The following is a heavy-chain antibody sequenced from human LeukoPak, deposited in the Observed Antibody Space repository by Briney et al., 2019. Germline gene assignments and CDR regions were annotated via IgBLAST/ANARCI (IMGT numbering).Heavy chain of an antibody. Sequence: GRSLRLSCAASGFTFSTYAMHWVRQAPGKGLEWVAFIWPDGSKKYYADPVKGRFAISRENSKNTVYLQMNDLRPEDTALYFCAKISSSAESNFDYWGQGTLLTVSS. J-gene: IGHJ4*02. V-gene: IGHV3-33*06. CDR2: IWPDGSKK. CDR3: AKISSSAESNFDY. D-gene: IGHD6-25*01. CDR1: GFTFSTYA.